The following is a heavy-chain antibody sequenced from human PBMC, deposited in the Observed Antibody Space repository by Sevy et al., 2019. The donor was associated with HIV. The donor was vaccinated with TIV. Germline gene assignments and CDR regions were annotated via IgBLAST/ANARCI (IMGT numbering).Heavy chain of an antibody. J-gene: IGHJ4*02. CDR3: ARGPDYYDSSGYYYQ. CDR1: GFTFSSYS. V-gene: IGHV3-21*01. CDR2: INSISTYI. Sequence: GGSLRLSCAASGFTFSSYSMHWVRQAPGKGLEWVSSINSISTYIYYADSVKGRFTSSRDKAKNSLYLQMNSLRAEDTAVYYCARGPDYYDSSGYYYQWGQGTLVTVSS. D-gene: IGHD3-22*01.